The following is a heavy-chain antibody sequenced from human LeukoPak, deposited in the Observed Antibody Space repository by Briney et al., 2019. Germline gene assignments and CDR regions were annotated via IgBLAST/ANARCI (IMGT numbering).Heavy chain of an antibody. CDR2: INPINGDQ. J-gene: IGHJ6*02. CDR1: GYSFTAYH. V-gene: IGHV1-2*06. CDR3: ARDHHPCSYYDFWSGYYTGHYYGMDV. Sequence: ASVKVSCKASGYSFTAYHMHWVRQAPGHGLEWMGRINPINGDQSYAQKFQGRVTMTRDTSISTAYMELSRLRSDDTAVYYCARDHHPCSYYDFWSGYYTGHYYGMDVWGQGTTVTVSS. D-gene: IGHD3-3*01.